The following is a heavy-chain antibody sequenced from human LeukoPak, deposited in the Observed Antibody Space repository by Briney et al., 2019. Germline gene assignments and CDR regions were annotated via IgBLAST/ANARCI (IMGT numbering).Heavy chain of an antibody. CDR1: GLTFSSYG. Sequence: PGRSLRLSCAASGLTFSSYGMHGVPPAPGKGLEWEAVISYDGSNKYYAHSVKGRFTISRDNSKNTLYLQIDSLRAEDTAVYFCAKESRGSYCGGYFDYWGQRTLVTVSS. CDR2: ISYDGSNK. CDR3: AKESRGSYCGGYFDY. D-gene: IGHD1-26*01. V-gene: IGHV3-30*18. J-gene: IGHJ4*02.